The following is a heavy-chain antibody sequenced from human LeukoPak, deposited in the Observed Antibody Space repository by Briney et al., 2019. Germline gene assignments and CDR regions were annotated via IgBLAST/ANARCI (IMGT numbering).Heavy chain of an antibody. J-gene: IGHJ3*02. CDR2: IYYSGST. V-gene: IGHV4-59*01. Sequence: SETLSLTCTVSGGSISSYYWSWTRQPPGKGLEWIGYIYYSGSTNYNPSLKSRVTISVDTSKNQFSLKLSSVTAADTAVYYCARESGYDFLAFDIWGQGTMVTVSS. CDR3: ARESGYDFLAFDI. D-gene: IGHD5-12*01. CDR1: GGSISSYY.